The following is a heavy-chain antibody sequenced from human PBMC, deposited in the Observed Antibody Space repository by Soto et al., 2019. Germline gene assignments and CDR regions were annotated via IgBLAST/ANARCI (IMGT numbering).Heavy chain of an antibody. CDR1: GFSFGSYF. J-gene: IGHJ6*02. V-gene: IGHV3-21*01. CDR2: INTNGGSR. D-gene: IGHD2-2*01. Sequence: EVQLVQSGGGLVKPGGSLTLSCAASGFSFGSYFMNWVRQAPGKGLEWVSSINTNGGSRFYADSVRGRFPISRDSAKSSLYLEMNSLRADDTAVYYCARSSTSGDVWGQGTTVTVSS. CDR3: ARSSTSGDV.